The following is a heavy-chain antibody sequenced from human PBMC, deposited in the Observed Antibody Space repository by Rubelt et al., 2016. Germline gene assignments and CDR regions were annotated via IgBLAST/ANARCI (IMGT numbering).Heavy chain of an antibody. CDR2: IYYSGST. D-gene: IGHD3-10*01. J-gene: IGHJ6*02. V-gene: IGHV4-31*03. Sequence: QVQLQESGPGLVKPSQTLSLTCTVSGGSISSGGYYWSWIRQHPGKGLEWIGYIYYSGSTYYPSLKSRVTISVDTTKNQFALKLGSVTAADTAVCYCARESEVRGAYYYYGMDVWGQGTTVTVSS. CDR3: ARESEVRGAYYYYGMDV. CDR1: GGSISSGGYY.